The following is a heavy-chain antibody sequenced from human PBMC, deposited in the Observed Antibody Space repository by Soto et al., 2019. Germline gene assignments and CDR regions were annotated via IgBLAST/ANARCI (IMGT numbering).Heavy chain of an antibody. CDR1: GYTFNTYY. D-gene: IGHD2-21*02. CDR2: IHPSGGGT. CDR3: ARGGHNAVVTASFAY. J-gene: IGHJ4*01. Sequence: ASVKVSCKPSGYTFNTYYLHWLRQAPGQALEWMGVIHPSGGGTTYAQKFLGRVTVTRDTSTTTVFMELSSLRSDDTAVYYCARGGHNAVVTASFAYWGQGTLVTVSS. V-gene: IGHV1-46*02.